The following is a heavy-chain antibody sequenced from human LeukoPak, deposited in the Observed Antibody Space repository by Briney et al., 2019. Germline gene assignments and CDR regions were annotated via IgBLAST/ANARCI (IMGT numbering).Heavy chain of an antibody. J-gene: IGHJ4*02. CDR3: ARVWMYYYDSSGYCDY. Sequence: GGPLRLSCAASGFTFSTYSMNWVRQALGKGLEWVSSISSSSSYIYYADTVKGRFTISRDNAKNSLYLQMNSLRAEDTAVYYCARVWMYYYDSSGYCDYWGQGTLVTVSS. CDR2: ISSSSSYI. V-gene: IGHV3-21*01. CDR1: GFTFSTYS. D-gene: IGHD3-22*01.